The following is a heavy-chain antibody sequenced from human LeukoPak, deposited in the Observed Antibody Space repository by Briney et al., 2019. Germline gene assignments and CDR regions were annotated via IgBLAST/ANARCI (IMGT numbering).Heavy chain of an antibody. Sequence: GESLKISCKGSGYSFTSYWIGWVRQMPGKGLEWMGIIYPGDSDTRYSPSFQSQVTISADKSISTAYLQWSSLKASDTAMYYCARGGGGCGGDCYSESDAFDIWGQGTMVTVSS. V-gene: IGHV5-51*06. D-gene: IGHD2-21*02. CDR2: IYPGDSDT. CDR1: GYSFTSYW. CDR3: ARGGGGCGGDCYSESDAFDI. J-gene: IGHJ3*02.